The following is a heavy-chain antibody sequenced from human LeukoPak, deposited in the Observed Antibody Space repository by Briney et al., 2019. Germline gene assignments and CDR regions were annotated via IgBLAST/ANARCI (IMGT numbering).Heavy chain of an antibody. J-gene: IGHJ6*03. CDR3: ARFPPEEYYYYYMDV. V-gene: IGHV1-69*13. CDR2: ISPIFGTA. Sequence: ASVKVSCXASGCTFSSYAISWVRRAPGQGLEWMGGISPIFGTANYAQKFQGRVTITADESTSTAYMELSSLRSEDTAVYYCARFPPEEYYYYYMDVWGKGTTVTVSS. CDR1: GCTFSSYA.